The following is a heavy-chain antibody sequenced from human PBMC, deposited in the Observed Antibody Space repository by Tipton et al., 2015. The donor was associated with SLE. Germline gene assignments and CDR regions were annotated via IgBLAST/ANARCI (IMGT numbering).Heavy chain of an antibody. D-gene: IGHD5-24*01. CDR2: IYYGGST. CDR3: ASTGVNYRRRAFDI. V-gene: IGHV4-30-4*01. J-gene: IGHJ3*02. Sequence: TLSLTCNVSGGSISSGDYYWSWVRQPPGKGLEWIGYIYYGGSTYYNPSLKTRVTISLDTSRNQFSLRLTSVTAADTAVYYCASTGVNYRRRAFDIWGQGTMVTVSS. CDR1: GGSISSGDYY.